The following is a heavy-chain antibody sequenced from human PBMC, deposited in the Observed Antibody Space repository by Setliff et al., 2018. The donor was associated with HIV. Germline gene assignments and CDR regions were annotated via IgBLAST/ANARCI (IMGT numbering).Heavy chain of an antibody. CDR1: GYIFTNYA. J-gene: IGHJ4*02. CDR2: FNAGNLNT. Sequence: ASVKVSCKASGYIFTNYAIHWVRQAPGQRLEWMGGFNAGNLNTKYSQKFQGRVTFTGDTSASTTYMELSSLRSEDTAVYYCAREEMSMWLPEYFFDFWGQGTLVTSPQ. V-gene: IGHV1-3*01. CDR3: AREEMSMWLPEYFFDF. D-gene: IGHD5-12*01.